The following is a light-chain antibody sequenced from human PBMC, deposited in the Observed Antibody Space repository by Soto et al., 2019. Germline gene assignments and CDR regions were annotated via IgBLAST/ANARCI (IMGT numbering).Light chain of an antibody. CDR3: QQDNTDWT. CDR2: KSS. CDR1: QSINSW. Sequence: DIQMTQSPSTLSASVGDRVTITCRASQSINSWLTWYQQKPGKAAKLLIYKSSTLESGVPSTFSGTGSGTEFTLTISRLQPDDFATYYCQQDNTDWTFGQGTKVEIK. V-gene: IGKV1-5*03. J-gene: IGKJ1*01.